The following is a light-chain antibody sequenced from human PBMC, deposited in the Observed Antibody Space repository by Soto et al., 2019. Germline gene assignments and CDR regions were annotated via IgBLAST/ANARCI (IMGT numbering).Light chain of an antibody. V-gene: IGKV3-20*01. Sequence: IVLTQSPATLSLSLGERATLSCRASQSVSSNLAWYQQKPGQAPRLLIYGASSRATGIQDRFSGSGSGTDFTLTISRPEPEDFAVYYCQQYGSSPWTFGQGTKVEIK. J-gene: IGKJ1*01. CDR2: GAS. CDR3: QQYGSSPWT. CDR1: QSVSSN.